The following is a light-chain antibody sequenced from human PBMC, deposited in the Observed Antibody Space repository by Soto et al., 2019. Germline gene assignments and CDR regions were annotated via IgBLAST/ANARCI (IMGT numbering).Light chain of an antibody. CDR2: EVN. J-gene: IGLJ1*01. Sequence: QSALTQPASVSGSPGQSITISCTGTSSDIGHYDYVSWYQHHSGKAPKLIIYEVNNRPSGVSNRFSGPKSVNTASLTISGLQAEDEADYYCSSHSSSSAYYVFGTGTKVTVL. CDR1: SSDIGHYDY. CDR3: SSHSSSSAYYV. V-gene: IGLV2-14*01.